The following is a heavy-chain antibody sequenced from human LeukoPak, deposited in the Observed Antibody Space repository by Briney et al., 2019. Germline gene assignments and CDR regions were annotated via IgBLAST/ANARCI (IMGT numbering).Heavy chain of an antibody. CDR2: IYYSGST. CDR3: ARHGYRSSSSGGPSWFDP. V-gene: IGHV4-39*01. J-gene: IGHJ5*02. Sequence: ASETLSLTCTVSGDSISSSSYYWGWIRQPPGKGLEWIGSIYYSGSTYYNPSLKSRVTISVDTSKNQFSLKLSSVTAADTAVYYCARHGYRSSSSGGPSWFDPWGQGTLVTVSS. CDR1: GDSISSSSYY. D-gene: IGHD6-6*01.